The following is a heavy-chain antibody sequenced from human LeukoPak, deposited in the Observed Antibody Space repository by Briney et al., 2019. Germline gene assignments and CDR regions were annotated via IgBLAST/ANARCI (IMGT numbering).Heavy chain of an antibody. D-gene: IGHD6-13*01. CDR1: GYTFSGYY. J-gene: IGHJ4*02. Sequence: GASVKVSCKASGYTFSGYYIHWVRQAPGQGLEWLGWINPNSGGTNYAQKFQGRVTMTRDTSISTAYMDLSSLRSDDTAVYYCARDIATAEGLHDYWGQGTLVTVSS. V-gene: IGHV1-2*02. CDR3: ARDIATAEGLHDY. CDR2: INPNSGGT.